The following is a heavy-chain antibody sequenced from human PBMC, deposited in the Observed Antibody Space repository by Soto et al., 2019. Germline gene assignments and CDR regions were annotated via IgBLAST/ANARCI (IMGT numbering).Heavy chain of an antibody. CDR2: IYYSGST. CDR3: EREGSLRSFDY. Sequence: SETLSLTCTVSGGSISSGGYYWSWIRQHPGKGLEWIGYIYYSGSTYYNPSLKSRVTISVDTSKNQFSLKLSSVTAADTAVYYCEREGSLRSFDYWGQGTLVTVSS. V-gene: IGHV4-31*03. J-gene: IGHJ4*02. CDR1: GGSISSGGYY.